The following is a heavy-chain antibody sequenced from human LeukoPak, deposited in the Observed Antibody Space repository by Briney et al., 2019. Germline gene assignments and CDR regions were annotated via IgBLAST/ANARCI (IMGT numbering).Heavy chain of an antibody. V-gene: IGHV1-18*01. D-gene: IGHD4-11*01. CDR1: GYTFTSYG. Sequence: ASVKVSCKASGYTFTSYGISWVRQAPGQGLEWMGWISAYNGNTNYAQKLQGRVTMTTDTSTSTAYMELRSLRSDDTAVYYCARTLNLDYPSGAFDIWGQGTMVTVSS. CDR2: ISAYNGNT. J-gene: IGHJ3*02. CDR3: ARTLNLDYPSGAFDI.